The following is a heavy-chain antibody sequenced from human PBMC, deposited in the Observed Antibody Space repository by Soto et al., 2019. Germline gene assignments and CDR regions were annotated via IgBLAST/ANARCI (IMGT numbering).Heavy chain of an antibody. D-gene: IGHD2-2*01. V-gene: IGHV3-7*03. CDR1: GFTFSSYW. CDR3: ARRGIVVVPAAHGFDY. CDR2: IKQDGSEK. Sequence: EVQLVESGGGLVQPGGSLRLSCAASGFTFSSYWMSWVRQAPGKGLEWVANIKQDGSEKYYVDSVKGRFTISRDNAKNSLYLQMNSLRAEDTAVYYCARRGIVVVPAAHGFDYWGQGTLVTVSS. J-gene: IGHJ4*02.